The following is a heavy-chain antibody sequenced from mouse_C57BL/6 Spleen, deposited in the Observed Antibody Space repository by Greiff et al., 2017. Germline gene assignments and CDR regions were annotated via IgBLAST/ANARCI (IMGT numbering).Heavy chain of an antibody. Sequence: EVMLVESGGGLVKPGGSLKLSCAASGFTFSDYGMHWVRQAPEKGLEWVAYISSGSSTIYYADTVKGRVTISRDNAKNTLFLQMTSLRAEDTAMYYCARQGYSYSAWFAYWGQGTLVTVSA. J-gene: IGHJ3*01. V-gene: IGHV5-17*01. CDR3: ARQGYSYSAWFAY. CDR1: GFTFSDYG. D-gene: IGHD2-12*01. CDR2: ISSGSSTI.